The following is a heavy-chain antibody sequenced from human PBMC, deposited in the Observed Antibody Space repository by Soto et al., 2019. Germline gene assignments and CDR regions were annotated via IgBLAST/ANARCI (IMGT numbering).Heavy chain of an antibody. CDR1: GGSFSGYY. Sequence: TSETLSLTCAVYGGSFSGYYWSWIRQPPGKGLEWIGEINHSGSTNYNPSLKSRVTISVDTSKNQFSLKLSSVTAADTAVYYCARAPSSSPDYWGQGTLVTVSS. CDR2: INHSGST. CDR3: ARAPSSSPDY. J-gene: IGHJ4*02. D-gene: IGHD6-6*01. V-gene: IGHV4-34*01.